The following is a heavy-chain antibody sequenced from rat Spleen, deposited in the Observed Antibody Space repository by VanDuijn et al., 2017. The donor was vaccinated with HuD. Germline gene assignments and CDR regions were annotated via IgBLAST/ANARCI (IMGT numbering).Heavy chain of an antibody. CDR2: IWTGGST. D-gene: IGHD1-4*01. J-gene: IGHJ2*01. Sequence: QVQLKESGPGLVQPSQTLSLTCTVSGFSLTNFHVSWVRQPPGKGLEWMGIIWTGGSTAYNSLLKSRLSISRKTSESQVFLKMNSLQTEDTATYYCVREANYPGITFDYWGQGVMVTVSS. CDR3: VREANYPGITFDY. V-gene: IGHV2-43*01. CDR1: GFSLTNFH.